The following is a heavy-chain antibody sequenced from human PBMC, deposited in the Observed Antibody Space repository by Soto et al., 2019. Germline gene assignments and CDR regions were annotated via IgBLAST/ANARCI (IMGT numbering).Heavy chain of an antibody. D-gene: IGHD3-16*01. CDR1: GYTFTSYD. CDR3: ARTQVYDYSWWTVIAPAAGHYYMDV. Sequence: GASVKVSCKTSGYTFTSYDINWVRQATGQGLEWMGWMNPNSGNTGYAQKFQGRVTMTRNTSISTAYMELSSLRSEDTAVYYCARTQVYDYSWWTVIAPAAGHYYMDVWGKGTTVTVSS. J-gene: IGHJ6*03. CDR2: MNPNSGNT. V-gene: IGHV1-8*01.